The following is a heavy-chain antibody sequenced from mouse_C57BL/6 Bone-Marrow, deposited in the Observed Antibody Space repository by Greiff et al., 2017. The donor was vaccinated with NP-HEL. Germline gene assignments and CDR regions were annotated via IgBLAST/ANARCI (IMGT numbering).Heavy chain of an antibody. CDR2: IDPETGGT. Sequence: VQLQESGAELVRPGASVTLSCKASGYTFTDYEMHWVKQTPVHGLEWIGAIDPETGGTAYHQKFKGKAILTADKSSSTAYMELRSLTSEDSAVYYCTRWNYGSSYEWYFDVWGTGTTVTVSS. V-gene: IGHV1-15*01. J-gene: IGHJ1*03. CDR3: TRWNYGSSYEWYFDV. CDR1: GYTFTDYE. D-gene: IGHD1-1*01.